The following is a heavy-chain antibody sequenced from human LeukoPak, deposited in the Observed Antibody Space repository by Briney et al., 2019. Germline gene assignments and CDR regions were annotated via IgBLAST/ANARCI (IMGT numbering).Heavy chain of an antibody. V-gene: IGHV4-59*01. CDR3: ARDPGITMVRGVIWSYGMDV. CDR1: GGSIGSYY. J-gene: IGHJ6*04. CDR2: IYYSGST. Sequence: SETLSLTCTVSGGSIGSYYWSWIRQPPGKGLERIGYIYYSGSTNYNPSLKSRVTISVDTSKNQFSLKLSSVTAADTAVYYCARDPGITMVRGVIWSYGMDVWGKGTTVTVSS. D-gene: IGHD3-10*01.